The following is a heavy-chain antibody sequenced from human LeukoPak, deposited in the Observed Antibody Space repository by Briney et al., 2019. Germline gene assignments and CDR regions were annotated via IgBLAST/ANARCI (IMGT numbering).Heavy chain of an antibody. CDR3: ASSRVVVPAAPQTYWYFDL. J-gene: IGHJ2*01. V-gene: IGHV1-8*01. D-gene: IGHD2-2*01. CDR2: MNPNSGRT. CDR1: GYTLTSYD. Sequence: ASVKVSCTASGYTLTSYDINWVRQATGQGLEWMGWMNPNSGRTGYAEKFQGRITMTRNTSVSTAYMELSSLSSEDTAVYYCASSRVVVPAAPQTYWYFDLWGRGTLVTVSS.